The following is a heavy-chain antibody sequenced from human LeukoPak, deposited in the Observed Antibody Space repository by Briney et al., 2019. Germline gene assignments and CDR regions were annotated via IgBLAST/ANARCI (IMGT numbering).Heavy chain of an antibody. J-gene: IGHJ4*02. CDR3: ARRHGDYVLHFDY. V-gene: IGHV4-39*01. D-gene: IGHD4-17*01. Sequence: SETVSLTCTVSGGSISSSSYYWGWIRKPPREWLEWIGSIYYSGSTHYNPSLKSRVTISVDTSKNQYPLKLSSATAADAAVYYCARRHGDYVLHFDYWGQGTLVTVSS. CDR1: GGSISSSSYY. CDR2: IYYSGST.